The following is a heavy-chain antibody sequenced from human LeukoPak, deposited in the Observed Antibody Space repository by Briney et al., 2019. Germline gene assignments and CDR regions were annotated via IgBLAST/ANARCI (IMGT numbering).Heavy chain of an antibody. J-gene: IGHJ4*02. V-gene: IGHV3-7*05. CDR2: IKEDGSEK. D-gene: IGHD6-13*01. CDR1: GFTFSNYW. CDR3: ARDWGAAGLWDY. Sequence: PGGSLRLSCARPGFTFSNYWMSWVRQAPGKGLEWVANIKEDGSEKDYVDSVKGRFTISRDNAKNSLYLQMNSLRAEDTAIYYCARDWGAAGLWDYWGQGTLVTVSS.